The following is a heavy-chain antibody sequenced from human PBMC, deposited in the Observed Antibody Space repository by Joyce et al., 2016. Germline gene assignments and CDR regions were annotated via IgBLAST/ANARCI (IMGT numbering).Heavy chain of an antibody. J-gene: IGHJ3*02. D-gene: IGHD4-17*01. Sequence: EVQLVESGGGLVQPGGSLRLSCAASGFTFSSYSMNWVRQAPGKGLEWVSYISSSSSTIYYADSAKGRFTISRDNAKNSLYLQMNSLRAEDTAVYYCAKADYGDKIDAFDIWGQGTMVTVSS. V-gene: IGHV3-48*01. CDR2: ISSSSSTI. CDR3: AKADYGDKIDAFDI. CDR1: GFTFSSYS.